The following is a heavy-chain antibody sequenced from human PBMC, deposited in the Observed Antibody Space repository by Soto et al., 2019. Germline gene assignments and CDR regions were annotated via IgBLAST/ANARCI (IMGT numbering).Heavy chain of an antibody. J-gene: IGHJ5*01. D-gene: IGHD3-3*01. CDR1: GGTISSYY. Sequence: SETLCLTCTVSGGTISSYYWSWIRQPTGKGLEWIGYMYYSGSTNYNPSLKSRVTISVDTSKNQFSLKLSSVTAADTAVYYCARDRGVTIFGVVIFEGFDPWGQGTLVTVSS. V-gene: IGHV4-59*01. CDR2: MYYSGST. CDR3: ARDRGVTIFGVVIFEGFDP.